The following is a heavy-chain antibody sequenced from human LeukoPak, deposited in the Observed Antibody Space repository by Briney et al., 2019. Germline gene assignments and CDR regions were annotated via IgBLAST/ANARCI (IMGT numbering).Heavy chain of an antibody. Sequence: GASVKVSCKASGYTFTSYGISWVRQAPGQGLEWMGWISAYNGNTHYAQKLQGRVTMTTDTSTSTAYMELRSLRSDDTAVYYCARDVVGYYDSSGYYYGRAFLSYDYWGQGTLVTVSS. CDR2: ISAYNGNT. V-gene: IGHV1-18*01. CDR3: ARDVVGYYDSSGYYYGRAFLSYDY. CDR1: GYTFTSYG. J-gene: IGHJ4*02. D-gene: IGHD3-22*01.